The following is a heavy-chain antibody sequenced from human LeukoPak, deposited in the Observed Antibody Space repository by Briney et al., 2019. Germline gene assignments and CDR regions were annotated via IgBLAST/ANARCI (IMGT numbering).Heavy chain of an antibody. J-gene: IGHJ4*02. CDR1: GYTFTGYY. Sequence: ASVKVSCKASGYTFTGYYMHWVRQAPGQGLEWMGWMNPNSGGTNYAQKFQGNGTITTDTSISTAYMDLSRLRSDDTAVYSCATLGYYYDSSGYAPQDYWGQGTLVTVSS. D-gene: IGHD3-22*01. CDR3: ATLGYYYDSSGYAPQDY. V-gene: IGHV1-2*02. CDR2: MNPNSGGT.